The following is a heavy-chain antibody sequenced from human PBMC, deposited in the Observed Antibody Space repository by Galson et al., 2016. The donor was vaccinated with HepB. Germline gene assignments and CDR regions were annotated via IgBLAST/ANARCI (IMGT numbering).Heavy chain of an antibody. V-gene: IGHV3-15*01. CDR1: GFTFRYYG. CDR3: ATAIKSRYFDWLPL. D-gene: IGHD3-9*01. J-gene: IGHJ4*02. CDR2: IKSKGNGGQT. Sequence: SLRLSCAASGFTFRYYGMHWVRQAPGKGLEWVGRIKSKGNGGQTDYAAPVKDRFTISRDDLTNMEYLQMNSLESEDTAIYYCATAIKSRYFDWLPLWGQGALVTVSS.